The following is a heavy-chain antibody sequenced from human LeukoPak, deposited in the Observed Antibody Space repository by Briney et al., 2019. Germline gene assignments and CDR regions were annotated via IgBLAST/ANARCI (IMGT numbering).Heavy chain of an antibody. CDR3: ARRGRSLGAARVNWFDP. CDR1: GGSFSGYY. Sequence: SETLSLTCAVYGGSFSGYYWSWIRQPPGKGLEWIGEINHSGSTNYNPSLKSRVTISVDTSKNQFSLKLSSVTAADTAVYYCARRGRSLGAARVNWFDPWGQGTLVTVSS. CDR2: INHSGST. J-gene: IGHJ5*02. D-gene: IGHD1-26*01. V-gene: IGHV4-34*01.